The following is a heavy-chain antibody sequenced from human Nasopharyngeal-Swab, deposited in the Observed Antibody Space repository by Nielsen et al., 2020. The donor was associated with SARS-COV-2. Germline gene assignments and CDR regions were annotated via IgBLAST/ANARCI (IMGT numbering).Heavy chain of an antibody. CDR3: AGIAGAGGPFDY. Sequence: GGSLRLSCAASGFTFSAYTMNWVRQAPGKGLEWVSYISSSTSTTYYADSVEGRFTISRDNAKNPLYLEMNSLRAEDTALYYCAGIAGAGGPFDYWGQGTLVTVSS. J-gene: IGHJ4*02. CDR1: GFTFSAYT. CDR2: ISSSTSTT. V-gene: IGHV3-48*04. D-gene: IGHD6-19*01.